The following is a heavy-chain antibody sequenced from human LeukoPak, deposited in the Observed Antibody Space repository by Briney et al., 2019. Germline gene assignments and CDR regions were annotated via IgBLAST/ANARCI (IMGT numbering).Heavy chain of an antibody. V-gene: IGHV3-21*01. D-gene: IGHD3-22*01. Sequence: GGSLRLSCAASGFTFSSYSMDWVRQAPGKGLEWVSSISSSSSYIYYADSVKGRFTISRDNSKNTLYLQMNSLRAEDTAVYYCARDPLTYYYDSSGGWGQGTLVTVSS. J-gene: IGHJ4*02. CDR2: ISSSSSYI. CDR1: GFTFSSYS. CDR3: ARDPLTYYYDSSGG.